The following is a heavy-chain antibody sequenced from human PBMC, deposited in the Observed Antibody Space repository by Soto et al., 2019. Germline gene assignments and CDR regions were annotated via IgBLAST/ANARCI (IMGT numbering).Heavy chain of an antibody. CDR1: GGSISSGGYY. CDR2: IYYSGST. D-gene: IGHD2-15*01. V-gene: IGHV4-31*03. J-gene: IGHJ4*02. Sequence: QVQLQESGPGLVKPSQTLSLTCTVSGGSISSGGYYWSWIRQRPGKGLEWIGYIYYSGSTYYNPSLKSRVTISVDTSKNQFSLKLSSVTAADTAVYYCARGPRGYCSGGSCSFDYWGQGTLVTVSS. CDR3: ARGPRGYCSGGSCSFDY.